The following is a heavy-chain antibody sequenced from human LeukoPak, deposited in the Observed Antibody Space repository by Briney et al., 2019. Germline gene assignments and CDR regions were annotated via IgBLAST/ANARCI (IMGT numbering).Heavy chain of an antibody. V-gene: IGHV3-23*01. D-gene: IGHD2-15*01. CDR1: GFTFSDYY. CDR2: ISGSGGST. J-gene: IGHJ2*01. Sequence: QTGGSLRLSCAASGFTFSDYYMSWVRQAPGKGLEWVSAISGSGGSTYYADSVKGRFTISRDNSKNTLYLQMNSLRAEDTAVYYCAKDKYCSGGSCYLYWYFDLWGRGTLVTVSS. CDR3: AKDKYCSGGSCYLYWYFDL.